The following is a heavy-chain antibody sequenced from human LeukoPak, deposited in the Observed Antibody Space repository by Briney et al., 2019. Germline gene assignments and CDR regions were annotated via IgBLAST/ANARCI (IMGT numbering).Heavy chain of an antibody. CDR3: AKDKMYTSTSHHYYAMDV. Sequence: PGRSLRLSCAAFGFTFSGYGMHWVRQAPGKGLEWVAIIWYDGSNKYYADSVKGRFTISRDNSNNTLYLQMNSLRVEDTAVYYCAKDKMYTSTSHHYYAMDVWGQGTTVTVSS. V-gene: IGHV3-33*06. CDR2: IWYDGSNK. J-gene: IGHJ6*02. D-gene: IGHD5-24*01. CDR1: GFTFSGYG.